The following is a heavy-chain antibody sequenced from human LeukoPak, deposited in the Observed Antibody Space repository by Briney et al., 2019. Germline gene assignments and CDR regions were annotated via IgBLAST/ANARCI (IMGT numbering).Heavy chain of an antibody. CDR1: GFTLRNYW. CDR3: ARYSSSSGGASYYLDY. J-gene: IGHJ4*01. D-gene: IGHD6-6*01. V-gene: IGHV3-74*01. CDR2: ISGDGSDT. Sequence: GGSLRLSCTASGFTLRNYWMHWVRQVPGKRLVWVSRISGDGSDTNYADSVQGRFTISRDNAKNILYLQINNLRSEDTAVYYCARYSSSSGGASYYLDYWGHGTLITVSS.